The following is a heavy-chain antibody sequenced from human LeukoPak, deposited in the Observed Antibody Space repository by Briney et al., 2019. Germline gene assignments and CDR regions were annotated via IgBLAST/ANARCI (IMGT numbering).Heavy chain of an antibody. J-gene: IGHJ6*02. V-gene: IGHV4-34*01. D-gene: IGHD2-15*01. CDR3: ARGLGTVVVIAATPNGMDV. CDR1: GGSFGGYY. Sequence: SETLSLTCAVYGGSFGGYYWSWIRQPPGKGLEWIGEINHSGSTNYNPSLKSRVTISVDTSKNQFSLKLSSVTAADTAVYYRARGLGTVVVIAATPNGMDVWGQGTTVTVSS. CDR2: INHSGST.